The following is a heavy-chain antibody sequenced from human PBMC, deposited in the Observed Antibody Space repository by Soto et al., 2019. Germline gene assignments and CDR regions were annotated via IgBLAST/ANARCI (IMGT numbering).Heavy chain of an antibody. CDR2: ISSSSSYI. V-gene: IGHV3-21*01. D-gene: IGHD6-6*01. J-gene: IGHJ3*02. CDR3: ASARNVGLLDI. CDR1: GFTFSSYS. Sequence: EVQLVESGGGLVKPGGSLRLSCAASGFTFSSYSMNWVRQAPGKGLEWVSSISSSSSYIYYADSVKGRFTISRDNAKNSLDLQRSSLRAEDTAVEYCASARNVGLLDIWGQGTIVTVSS.